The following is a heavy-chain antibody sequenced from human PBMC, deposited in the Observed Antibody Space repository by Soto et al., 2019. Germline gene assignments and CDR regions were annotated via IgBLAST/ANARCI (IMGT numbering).Heavy chain of an antibody. D-gene: IGHD3-22*01. CDR3: ARPTTYYYDRSGSEALDAFDL. J-gene: IGHJ3*01. CDR2: VIPIFGTA. CDR1: GGTFSSYA. Sequence: QVQLVQSGAEVKKPGSSVKVSCTASGGTFSSYAISWVRQAPGQGLEWMGGVIPIFGTANYAQKFQGRVTITAEKYTSTAYMELSSLRSEDTAVYYCARPTTYYYDRSGSEALDAFDLWGQGTMVTVSS. V-gene: IGHV1-69*06.